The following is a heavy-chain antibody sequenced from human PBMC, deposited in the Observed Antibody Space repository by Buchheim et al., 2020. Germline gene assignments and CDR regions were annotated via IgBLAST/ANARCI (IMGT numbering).Heavy chain of an antibody. CDR3: AKDYDLYYYYMDV. Sequence: QVQLVESGGGVVQPGRSLRLSCAASGFTFSSYGMHWVRQAPGKGLEWVAVISYDGSNKYYADYVKGRFTISRDNSKNTLYLQMNSLRAEDTAVYYCAKDYDLYYYYMDVWGKGTT. V-gene: IGHV3-30*18. CDR1: GFTFSSYG. CDR2: ISYDGSNK. D-gene: IGHD3-16*01. J-gene: IGHJ6*03.